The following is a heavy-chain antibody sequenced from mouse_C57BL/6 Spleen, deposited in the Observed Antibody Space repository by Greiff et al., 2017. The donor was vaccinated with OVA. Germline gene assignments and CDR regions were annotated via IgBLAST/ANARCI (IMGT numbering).Heavy chain of an antibody. V-gene: IGHV1-55*01. Sequence: QLQLQQPGAELVKPGASVKMSCKASGYTFTSYWITWVKQRPGQGLEWIGDIYPGSGSTNYNEKFKSKATLTVDTSSSTAYMQLSSLTSEDSAVYYCARSKYSNFAMDYWGQGTSVTVSS. CDR3: ARSKYSNFAMDY. CDR2: IYPGSGST. CDR1: GYTFTSYW. D-gene: IGHD2-5*01. J-gene: IGHJ4*01.